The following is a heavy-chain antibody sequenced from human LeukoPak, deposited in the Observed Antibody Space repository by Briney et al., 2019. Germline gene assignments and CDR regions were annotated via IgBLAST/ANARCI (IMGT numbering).Heavy chain of an antibody. CDR1: GGSISSGGYY. D-gene: IGHD6-19*01. V-gene: IGHV4-31*03. CDR2: IYYSGST. CDR3: ARGLSSGWYHWFDP. Sequence: SETLSLTCTVSGGSISSGGYYWSWIRQHPGKGLEWIGYIYYSGSTYYNPSLKSRVTISVDTSKNQFSLKLSSVTAADTAVYYCARGLSSGWYHWFDPWGQGTLVTVSS. J-gene: IGHJ5*02.